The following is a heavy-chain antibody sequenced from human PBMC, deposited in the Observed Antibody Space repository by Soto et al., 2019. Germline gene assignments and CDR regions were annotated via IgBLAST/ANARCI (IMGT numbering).Heavy chain of an antibody. V-gene: IGHV4-4*07. CDR3: ARVGPFGHAFDI. J-gene: IGHJ3*02. D-gene: IGHD3-3*01. CDR2: IYSSGST. CDR1: GGPIRSYY. Sequence: QVQLQESGPGLVKPSETLSLTCTVSGGPIRSYYWNWVRQPAGKGLEWLGRIYSSGSTNYNPSLKSRITMSLDTSKNLFSLKLSSVTAADTAVYFCARVGPFGHAFDIWGQGTMVTVSS.